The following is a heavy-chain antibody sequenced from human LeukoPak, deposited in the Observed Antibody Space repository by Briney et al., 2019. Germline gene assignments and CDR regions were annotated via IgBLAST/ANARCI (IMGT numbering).Heavy chain of an antibody. CDR2: INHSGST. D-gene: IGHD1-26*01. J-gene: IGHJ4*02. CDR3: ARLDDSGSYY. V-gene: IGHV4-34*01. CDR1: GGSFSGYY. Sequence: SETLSLTCAVYGGSFSGYYWSWIRQPPGKGLEWIGEINHSGSTNYNPSLKSRVTISVDTSKNQFSLKLSSVTAADTAVYYCARLDDSGSYYWGQGTLVTVSS.